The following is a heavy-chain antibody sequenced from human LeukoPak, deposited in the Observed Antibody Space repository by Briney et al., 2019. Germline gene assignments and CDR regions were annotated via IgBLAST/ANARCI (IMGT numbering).Heavy chain of an antibody. CDR1: GFSFSNAW. D-gene: IGHD2-2*01. V-gene: IGHV3-15*01. Sequence: GGSLRLSCAASGFSFSNAWMSWVRQAPGKGLEWVGRIKNKGDGGTIDYAAPVEGRFTISRDDSENTLFLQMNSLKTEDTAVYYCSTHSASWLRYWGQGTLVTVSS. J-gene: IGHJ4*02. CDR2: IKNKGDGGTI. CDR3: STHSASWLRY.